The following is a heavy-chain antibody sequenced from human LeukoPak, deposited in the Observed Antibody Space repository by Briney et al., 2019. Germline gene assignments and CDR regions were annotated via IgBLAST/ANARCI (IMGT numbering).Heavy chain of an antibody. Sequence: PSETLSLTCTVSGDSISSSFYYWDWIRQPPGKGLEWIGSIYYSGSTYYNPSLKSRVTISVDTSKSQFSLELSSVTAADTAVYYCARRRSNWYFDLWGRGTLVTVSS. CDR1: GDSISSSFYY. CDR2: IYYSGST. J-gene: IGHJ2*01. CDR3: ARRRSNWYFDL. V-gene: IGHV4-39*01.